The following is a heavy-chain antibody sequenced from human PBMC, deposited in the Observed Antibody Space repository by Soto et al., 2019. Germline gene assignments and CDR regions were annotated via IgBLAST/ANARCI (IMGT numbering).Heavy chain of an antibody. CDR1: GGSISSYY. CDR2: IYYSGST. V-gene: IGHV4-59*01. Sequence: SETLSLTCTVSGGSISSYYWSWIRQPPGKGLEWIGYIYYSGSTNYNPSLKSRVTISVDTSKNQFSLKLSSVTAADTAVYYCAKKHYYDSSGLNWFDPWGQGTLVTVSS. CDR3: AKKHYYDSSGLNWFDP. D-gene: IGHD3-22*01. J-gene: IGHJ5*02.